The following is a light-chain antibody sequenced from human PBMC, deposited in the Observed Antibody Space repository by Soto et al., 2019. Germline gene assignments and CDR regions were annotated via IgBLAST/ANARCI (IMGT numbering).Light chain of an antibody. J-gene: IGLJ2*01. V-gene: IGLV2-23*02. CDR2: EVS. Sequence: QSALTQPASVSGSPGQSITISCTGTSSDVGSYNLVSWYQHHPGKAPKLMNYEVSKRPSGVSNRFSGSKSDNAASLTISGLQAEDEADYYCCSYAASSPLVFGGGTKLTVL. CDR3: CSYAASSPLV. CDR1: SSDVGSYNL.